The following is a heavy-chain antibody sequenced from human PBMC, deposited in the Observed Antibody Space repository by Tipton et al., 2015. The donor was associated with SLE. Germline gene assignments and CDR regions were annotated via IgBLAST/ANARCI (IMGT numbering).Heavy chain of an antibody. CDR1: GGSINSGSYY. CDR2: IHHTCII. CDR3: AGGRWTSRPSYYFDY. D-gene: IGHD3/OR15-3a*01. Sequence: TLSLTCSVSGGSINSGSYYWGWIRQPPGQGLEWIGTIHHTCIIYFSPSLKSRVTISVDTSKNQLSLDLNSVTTADTAMYYCAGGRWTSRPSYYFDYWGQGALVNVSS. V-gene: IGHV4-39*02. J-gene: IGHJ4*02.